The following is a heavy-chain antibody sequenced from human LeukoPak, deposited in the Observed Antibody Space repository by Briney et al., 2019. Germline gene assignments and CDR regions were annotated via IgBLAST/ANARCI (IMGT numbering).Heavy chain of an antibody. CDR2: INWNGGST. D-gene: IGHD3-10*01. J-gene: IGHJ4*02. CDR3: ARERVMYYYGAGSPDY. CDR1: GFTFDDYG. Sequence: GGSLRLSCAASGFTFDDYGMSWVRQAPGKGLEWVSGINWNGGSTGYADSVKGRFTISRDNAKNSLYLQMNSLRAEDTAVYYCARERVMYYYGAGSPDYWGQGTLVTVSS. V-gene: IGHV3-20*04.